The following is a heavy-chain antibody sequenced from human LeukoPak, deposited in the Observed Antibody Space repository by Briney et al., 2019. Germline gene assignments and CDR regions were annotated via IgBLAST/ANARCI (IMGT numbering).Heavy chain of an antibody. J-gene: IGHJ6*02. CDR3: ARDPPVVPAAISYYYYGMDV. D-gene: IGHD2-2*01. CDR2: IWYDGSNK. Sequence: GGSLRLSCAASGFTFSSYGMHWVRQAPGKGLEWVAVIWYDGSNKYYADSVKGRFTISRDNSKNTLYLQMNRLRAEDTAVYYCARDPPVVPAAISYYYYGMDVWGQGTTVTVSS. V-gene: IGHV3-33*01. CDR1: GFTFSSYG.